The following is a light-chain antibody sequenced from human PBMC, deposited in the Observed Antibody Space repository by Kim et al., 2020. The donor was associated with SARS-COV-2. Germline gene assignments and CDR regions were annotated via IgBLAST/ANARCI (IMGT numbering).Light chain of an antibody. V-gene: IGKV2-30*01. CDR1: KSLVSSDGNTY. Sequence: QPASISCRVSKSLVSSDGNTYLIWFQQRPGQSPRRLISRVSKRDSGVPDRFNGSGSGTDFTLKISRVEAEDVGVYYCMQSIYWPYSFGQGTKLEI. J-gene: IGKJ2*03. CDR2: RVS. CDR3: MQSIYWPYS.